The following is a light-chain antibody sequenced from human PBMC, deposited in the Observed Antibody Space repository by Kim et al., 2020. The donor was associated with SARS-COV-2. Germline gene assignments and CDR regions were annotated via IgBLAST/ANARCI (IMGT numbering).Light chain of an antibody. V-gene: IGLV1-44*01. J-gene: IGLJ3*02. CDR2: SNN. CDR1: SSNIGSNN. CDR3: AVWDDSLKQGV. Sequence: QSVLTQPPSASGTPGQRVTISCSGSSSNIGSNNVVWYQQLPGAAPNLLIYSNNQRPSGIPDRFSGSSSGTSASLAISGIQSGDEADYYCAVWDDSLKQGVFGGGTQLTVL.